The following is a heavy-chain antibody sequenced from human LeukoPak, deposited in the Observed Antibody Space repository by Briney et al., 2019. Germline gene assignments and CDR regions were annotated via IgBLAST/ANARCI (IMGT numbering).Heavy chain of an antibody. CDR3: ARGEDYSSGSEYNWFDP. V-gene: IGHV4-39*07. D-gene: IGHD6-19*01. Sequence: PSETLSLTCTVSGGSISSSSYYWGWIRQPPGKGLEWIGSIYYSGSTYYNPSHKSRVTISVDTSKNQFSLKLSSVTAADTAVYYCARGEDYSSGSEYNWFDPWGQGTLVTVSS. CDR2: IYYSGST. CDR1: GGSISSSSYY. J-gene: IGHJ5*02.